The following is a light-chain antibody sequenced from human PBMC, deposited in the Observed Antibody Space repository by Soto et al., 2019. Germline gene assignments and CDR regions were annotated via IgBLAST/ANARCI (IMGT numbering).Light chain of an antibody. CDR2: GAF. Sequence: EIVVTQSPATLSVSPGERATLSCRASQSVRSNLAWYQQKPGQAPRLLIYGAFTRATGIPARFSGTGSGTEFTLTISSLEPEDFAVYYCQQRSNWPPTFGGGTKVDIK. CDR3: QQRSNWPPT. V-gene: IGKV3-15*01. J-gene: IGKJ4*01. CDR1: QSVRSN.